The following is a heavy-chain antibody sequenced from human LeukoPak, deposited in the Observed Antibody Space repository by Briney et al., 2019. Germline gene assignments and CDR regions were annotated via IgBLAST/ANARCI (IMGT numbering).Heavy chain of an antibody. J-gene: IGHJ4*02. CDR1: GYTFTGYF. CDR2: INPNSGGT. V-gene: IGHV1-2*02. CDR3: ARVRGYGSGSYYTYIFDY. D-gene: IGHD3-10*01. Sequence: GASVKVSCTASGYTFTGYFMHWVRQAPGQGLEWMAWINPNSGGTNYAQKFQSRATMTRDTSISTAYMELSSLRPDDTAVYYCARVRGYGSGSYYTYIFDYWGQGTLVTVSS.